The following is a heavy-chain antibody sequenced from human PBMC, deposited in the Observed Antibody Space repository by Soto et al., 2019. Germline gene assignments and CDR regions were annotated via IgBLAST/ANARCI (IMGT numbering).Heavy chain of an antibody. J-gene: IGHJ6*04. CDR1: GFTFSSYW. CDR3: ADRGSYTDV. V-gene: IGHV3-7*01. D-gene: IGHD2-2*02. Sequence: EVQSVESGGGLVQPGGSLRLSCAASGFTFSSYWTTWVRQAPGKGLEWVANIKHDGSEKQYVDSVKGRFTISRDNAKNSLYLQMNTLRAEDTAVYCCADRGSYTDVWGKGTTVIVSS. CDR2: IKHDGSEK.